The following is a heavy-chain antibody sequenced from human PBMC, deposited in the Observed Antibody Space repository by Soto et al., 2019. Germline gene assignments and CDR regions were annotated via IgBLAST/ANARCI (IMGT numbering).Heavy chain of an antibody. J-gene: IGHJ6*02. Sequence: PSETLSLTCTVSGGSISSYYWSWIRQPAGKGLEWIGRIYTSGSTNYNPSLKSRVTMSVDTSKNQFSLKLSSVTAADTAVYYCARDCSGGSCYSGYYHYGMDVWGQGTTVTVSS. CDR3: ARDCSGGSCYSGYYHYGMDV. CDR2: IYTSGST. D-gene: IGHD2-15*01. CDR1: GGSISSYY. V-gene: IGHV4-4*07.